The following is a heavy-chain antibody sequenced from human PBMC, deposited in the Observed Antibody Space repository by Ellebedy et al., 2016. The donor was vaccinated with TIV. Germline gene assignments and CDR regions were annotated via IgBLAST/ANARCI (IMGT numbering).Heavy chain of an antibody. CDR2: ISAYNGNR. Sequence: ASSVKVSCKASGYTFTNYGVSWVRQAPGQGLEWMGWISAYNGNRNYAQKLQGRVTMTTDTSTSTAYMELRSLRSDDTAVYYCARGAIMIELDYWGQGTLVSVSS. CDR1: GYTFTNYG. D-gene: IGHD3-16*01. J-gene: IGHJ4*02. CDR3: ARGAIMIELDY. V-gene: IGHV1-18*01.